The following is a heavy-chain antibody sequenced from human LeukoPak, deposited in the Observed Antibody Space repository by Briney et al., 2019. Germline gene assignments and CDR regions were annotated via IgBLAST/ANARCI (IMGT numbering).Heavy chain of an antibody. CDR2: IYTSGST. Sequence: SETLSLTCTVSGGSISSYYWSWIRQPAGKGLEWIGRIYTSGSTNYNPSLKSRVTMSVDTSKNQCSLKLSSVTAADTAVYYCARSETYYYDSSGYKPNYYYYYMDVWGKGTTVTISS. V-gene: IGHV4-4*07. CDR3: ARSETYYYDSSGYKPNYYYYYMDV. D-gene: IGHD3-22*01. J-gene: IGHJ6*03. CDR1: GGSISSYY.